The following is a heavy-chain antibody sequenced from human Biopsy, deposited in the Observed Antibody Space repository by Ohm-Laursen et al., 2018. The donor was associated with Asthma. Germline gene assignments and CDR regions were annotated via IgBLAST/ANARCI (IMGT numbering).Heavy chain of an antibody. CDR2: ITGSGGTT. CDR1: GFMFRSFG. D-gene: IGHD6-19*01. V-gene: IGHV3-23*01. Sequence: SLRLSCTASGFMFRSFGMSWVRQAPGKGLERVSAITGSGGTTYYADSVRGRFTISRDNSKSTLFLQMDSLSAEDTAVYYCAKDFRGIAVAGDRGFDYWGQGTLVTVSS. CDR3: AKDFRGIAVAGDRGFDY. J-gene: IGHJ4*02.